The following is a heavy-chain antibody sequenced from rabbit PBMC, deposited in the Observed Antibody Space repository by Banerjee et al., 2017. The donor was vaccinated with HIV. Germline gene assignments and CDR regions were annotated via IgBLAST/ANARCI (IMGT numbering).Heavy chain of an antibody. CDR1: GFSFSNKYV. J-gene: IGHJ4*01. Sequence: QSLEESGGDLVKPEGSLTVTCTASGFSFSNKYVMCWVRQAPGKGLEWIACINTSSGNTVYASWAKGRFTISKTSSTTVTLQMNSLTVADTATYFCVRESSAYVYFNLWGPGTLVTVS. CDR3: VRESSAYVYFNL. D-gene: IGHD1-1*01. CDR2: INTSSGNT. V-gene: IGHV1S40*01.